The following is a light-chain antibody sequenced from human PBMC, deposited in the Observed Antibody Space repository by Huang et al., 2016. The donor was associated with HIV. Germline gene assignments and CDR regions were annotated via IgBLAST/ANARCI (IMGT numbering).Light chain of an antibody. CDR3: QQSYNLPYT. CDR2: ATS. CDR1: QSITTY. Sequence: DIQMTQSPPSLSASLGDRVTITCRASQSITTYLNWYRHKPGEAPELLIPATSTLQNGVPSRFSGGGSGTYFTLTITNLQPEDVASYYCQQSYNLPYTFGRGTKVDIK. V-gene: IGKV1-39*01. J-gene: IGKJ2*01.